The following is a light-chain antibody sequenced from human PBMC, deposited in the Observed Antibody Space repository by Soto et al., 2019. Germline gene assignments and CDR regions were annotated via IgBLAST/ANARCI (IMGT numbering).Light chain of an antibody. J-gene: IGKJ3*01. CDR1: QTIIRY. CDR2: AAS. Sequence: DIQMTQSPSSLSASVGDRVTITCRASQTIIRYLNWYQQKPGRAPNLLIYAASSLQSGVPSRFSSSGPGTEYTLTISSPQPEDFAAYYCQQSYRTLFTFGPGSKVEIK. CDR3: QQSYRTLFT. V-gene: IGKV1-39*01.